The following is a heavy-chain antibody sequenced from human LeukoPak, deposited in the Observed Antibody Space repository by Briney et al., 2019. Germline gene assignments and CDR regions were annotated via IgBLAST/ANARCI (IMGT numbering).Heavy chain of an antibody. CDR2: IYYSGST. CDR1: GGSISSSSYY. J-gene: IGHJ4*02. CDR3: ARQVHQYYFDY. Sequence: SETLSLTCTVSGGSISSSSYYWGWIRQPPGKGLEWIGSIYYSGSTYYNPSLKSRVTISVDTSKNQFSLKLSSVTAADTAVYYCARQVHQYYFDYWGQGTLVTVSS. D-gene: IGHD2-2*01. V-gene: IGHV4-39*01.